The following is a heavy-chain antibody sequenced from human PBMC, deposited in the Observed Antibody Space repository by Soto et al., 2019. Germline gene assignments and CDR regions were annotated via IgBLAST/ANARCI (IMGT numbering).Heavy chain of an antibody. V-gene: IGHV4-4*07. CDR2: IYTSGST. CDR3: ARGDDSSGYSLPYYFDY. CDR1: GGSISSYY. Sequence: LSLTCTVSGGSISSYYWSWIRQPAGKGLEWIGRIYTSGSTNYNPSLKSRVTMSVDTSKNQFSLKLSSVTAADTAVYYCARGDDSSGYSLPYYFDYWGQGTLVTVSS. J-gene: IGHJ4*02. D-gene: IGHD3-22*01.